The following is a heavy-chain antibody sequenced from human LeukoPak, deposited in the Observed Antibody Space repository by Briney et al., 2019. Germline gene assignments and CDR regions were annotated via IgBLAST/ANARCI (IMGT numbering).Heavy chain of an antibody. J-gene: IGHJ5*02. CDR3: ARDLGTRDYYDSSGSA. Sequence: GGSLRLSCAASGFTVSSNYMSWVRQAPGKGLEWVSVIYSGGSTYYADSVKGRFTISRDNSKNTLYLQMNSLRAEDTAAYYCARDLGTRDYYDSSGSAWGQGTLVTVSS. V-gene: IGHV3-53*01. CDR1: GFTVSSNY. D-gene: IGHD3-22*01. CDR2: IYSGGST.